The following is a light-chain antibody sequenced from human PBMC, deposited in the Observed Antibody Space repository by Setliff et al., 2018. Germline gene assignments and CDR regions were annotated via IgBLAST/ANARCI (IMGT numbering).Light chain of an antibody. V-gene: IGLV2-14*03. CDR2: EVT. Sequence: QSVLTQSASVSGSPGQTIILSCTGTGSDVGGYNYVSWYQQHPNKAPKLMIYEVTKRPSGVSDRFSGSKSGNTASLTISGLQAEDEADYYCLSYTSETTHALFAGGTK. CDR1: GSDVGGYNY. J-gene: IGLJ2*01. CDR3: LSYTSETTHAL.